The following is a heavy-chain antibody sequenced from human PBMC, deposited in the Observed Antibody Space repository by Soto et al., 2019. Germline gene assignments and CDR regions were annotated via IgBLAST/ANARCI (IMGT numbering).Heavy chain of an antibody. Sequence: AASVKVSCKASGYTFTGYYMHWVRQAPGQGLEWMGWINPNSGGTNYAQKFQGRVTMTRDTSISTAYMELSRLRSDDTAVYYCAREDTGYSYGPTRYYYGMDVWGQGTTVTVSS. J-gene: IGHJ6*02. D-gene: IGHD5-18*01. V-gene: IGHV1-2*02. CDR1: GYTFTGYY. CDR2: INPNSGGT. CDR3: AREDTGYSYGPTRYYYGMDV.